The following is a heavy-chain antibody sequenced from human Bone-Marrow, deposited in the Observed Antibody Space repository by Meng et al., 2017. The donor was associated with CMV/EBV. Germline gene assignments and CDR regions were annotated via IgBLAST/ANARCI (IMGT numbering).Heavy chain of an antibody. D-gene: IGHD6-6*01. V-gene: IGHV1-8*01. J-gene: IGHJ6*02. CDR3: ARTRVEYSSSSSSNYYYYGMDV. Sequence: ASVKVSCKASGYTFTGYDINWVRQATGQGLEWMGWMNPNSGNTGYAQKFQGRVTMTRNTSISTAYMELTSLRSEDTAVYYCARTRVEYSSSSSSNYYYYGMDVWGQGTTVTVSS. CDR2: MNPNSGNT. CDR1: GYTFTGYD.